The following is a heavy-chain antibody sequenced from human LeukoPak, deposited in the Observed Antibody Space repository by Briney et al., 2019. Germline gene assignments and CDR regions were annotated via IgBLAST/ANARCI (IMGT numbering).Heavy chain of an antibody. CDR1: GFTFSSYG. J-gene: IGHJ4*02. CDR2: ISYDGSNK. V-gene: IGHV3-30*03. Sequence: GGSLRLSCAASGFTFSSYGMHWVRQAPGKGLEWVAVISYDGSNKYYADSVKGRFTISRDNSKNTLYLQMNSLRAEDTAVYYCATGYWSGGSCYAGLDYWGQGTLVTVSS. D-gene: IGHD2-15*01. CDR3: ATGYWSGGSCYAGLDY.